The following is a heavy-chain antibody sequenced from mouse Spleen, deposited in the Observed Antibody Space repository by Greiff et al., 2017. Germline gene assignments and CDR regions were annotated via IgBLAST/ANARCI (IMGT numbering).Heavy chain of an antibody. V-gene: IGHV1-50*01. J-gene: IGHJ4*01. Sequence: QVQLQQSGAELVKPGASVKLSCKASGYTFTSYGMQWVKQRPGQGLEWIGEIDPSDGYTNYNDKLKGQAKLTVDTTSSTAYLQLSSLTSEDSAVYDCARPSVYYDGSYGAMYYWGQGTSVTVPS. CDR2: IDPSDGYT. CDR3: ARPSVYYDGSYGAMYY. D-gene: IGHD1-1*01. CDR1: GYTFTSYG.